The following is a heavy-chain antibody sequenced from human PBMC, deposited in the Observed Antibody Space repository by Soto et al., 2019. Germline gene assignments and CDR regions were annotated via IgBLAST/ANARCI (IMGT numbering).Heavy chain of an antibody. CDR2: ISFDGSNK. D-gene: IGHD2-2*01. Sequence: PGGSLRVSCAASGFTFSSYAMHWVRQTPGKGLEWVAVISFDGSNKYYADSVKGRFTISRDNSKNTLYLQMNSLRAEDTAVYYCANIVVVPAALPLDVWGQGTTVTVSS. CDR1: GFTFSSYA. J-gene: IGHJ6*02. CDR3: ANIVVVPAALPLDV. V-gene: IGHV3-30-3*01.